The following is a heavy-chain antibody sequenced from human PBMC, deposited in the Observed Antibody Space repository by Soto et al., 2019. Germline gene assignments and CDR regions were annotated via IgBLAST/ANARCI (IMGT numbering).Heavy chain of an antibody. J-gene: IGHJ6*02. V-gene: IGHV4-34*01. D-gene: IGHD6-6*01. CDR2: INHSGST. Sequence: PSETLSLTCAVYGGSFSGYYWSWIRQPPGKGLEWIGEINHSGSTNYNPSLKSRVTISVDTSKNQFSLKLSSVTAADTAVYYCARGRAIAARLFYYYGMDVWGQGTTVTVSS. CDR1: GGSFSGYY. CDR3: ARGRAIAARLFYYYGMDV.